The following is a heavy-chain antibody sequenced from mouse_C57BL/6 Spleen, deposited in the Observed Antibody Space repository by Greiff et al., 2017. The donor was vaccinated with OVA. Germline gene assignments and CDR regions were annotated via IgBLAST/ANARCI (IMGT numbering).Heavy chain of an antibody. CDR2: INPNNGGT. CDR1: GYTFTDYN. D-gene: IGHD2-1*01. Sequence: HHSGPELVKPGASVKIPCKASGYTFTDYNMDWVKQSHGKSLEWIGDINPNNGGTIYNQKFKGKATLTVDKSSSTAYMELRSLTSEDTAVYYCARRGNYWYFDVWGTGTTVTVSS. CDR3: ARRGNYWYFDV. V-gene: IGHV1-18*01. J-gene: IGHJ1*03.